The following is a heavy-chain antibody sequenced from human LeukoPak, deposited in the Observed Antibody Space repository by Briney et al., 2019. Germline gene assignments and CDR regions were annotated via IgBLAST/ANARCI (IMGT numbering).Heavy chain of an antibody. J-gene: IGHJ4*02. V-gene: IGHV3-23*01. Sequence: GGSLRLSCAASGFTFSSYAMSWVRQAPGKGLEWVSAISGSGGSTYYADSVKGRFTISRDNSKNTLYLQMNSLRAEDTAVYYCAKVSHGSGSYYNRHFDYWGQGTLVTVSS. CDR2: ISGSGGST. D-gene: IGHD3-10*01. CDR3: AKVSHGSGSYYNRHFDY. CDR1: GFTFSSYA.